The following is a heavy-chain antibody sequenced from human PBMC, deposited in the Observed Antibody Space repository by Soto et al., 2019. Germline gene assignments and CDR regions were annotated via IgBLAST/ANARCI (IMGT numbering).Heavy chain of an antibody. D-gene: IGHD4-4*01. CDR3: ATRLKTTVTTRGMDV. J-gene: IGHJ6*02. CDR1: GGTFSSYA. CDR2: IIPIFGTA. Sequence: GASVKVSCKASGGTFSSYAISWVQQAPGQGLEWMGGIIPIFGTANYAQKLQGRVTITADESTSTACMELSSLRSEDTAVYYCATRLKTTVTTRGMDVWGQGXTVTVYS. V-gene: IGHV1-69*13.